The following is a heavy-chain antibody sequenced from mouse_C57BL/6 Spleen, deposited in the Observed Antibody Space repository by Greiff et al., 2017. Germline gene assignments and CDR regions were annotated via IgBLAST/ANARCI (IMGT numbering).Heavy chain of an antibody. CDR1: GFSLTSYG. CDR3: TRGYYGSRGIYAMDY. D-gene: IGHD1-1*01. J-gene: IGHJ4*01. CDR2: IWSGGST. Sequence: VQLQQSGPGLVQPSQSLSITCTVSGFSLTSYGVHWVRQSPGKGLEWLGVIWSGGSTDYNAAFISRLSISKDNSKSQVFFKMNSMQADHTAIYYGTRGYYGSRGIYAMDYGGQGTSVTVSS. V-gene: IGHV2-2*01.